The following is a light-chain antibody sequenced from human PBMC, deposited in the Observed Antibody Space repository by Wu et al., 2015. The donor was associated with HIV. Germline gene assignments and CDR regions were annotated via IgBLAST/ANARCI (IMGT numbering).Light chain of an antibody. CDR1: QNIRSN. CDR2: GVS. V-gene: IGKV3-15*01. Sequence: EIVMTQSPATLSVSLGERATLSCRASQNIRSNLGWYQQKPGQAPRLLIYGVSTRATGIPTRFSGSGSGTEFSLTINSLQSEDFAVYYCQQYNMRPLTFGGGTKVEIK. J-gene: IGKJ4*01. CDR3: QQYNMRPLT.